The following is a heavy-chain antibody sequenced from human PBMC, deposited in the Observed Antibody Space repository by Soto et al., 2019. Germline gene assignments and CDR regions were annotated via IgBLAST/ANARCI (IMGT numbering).Heavy chain of an antibody. D-gene: IGHD2-15*01. J-gene: IGHJ3*02. CDR1: GWPILSYY. CDR3: ASALYCSGGSCYPGAFDI. Sequence: SGTLSLTCTVSGWPILSYYRGWIRQPPGKGLGWIGYIYYSGSTNYNPSLKSRVTISVDTSKNQFSLKLSSVTAADTAVYYCASALYCSGGSCYPGAFDIWGQGTMVTVSS. CDR2: IYYSGST. V-gene: IGHV4-59*01.